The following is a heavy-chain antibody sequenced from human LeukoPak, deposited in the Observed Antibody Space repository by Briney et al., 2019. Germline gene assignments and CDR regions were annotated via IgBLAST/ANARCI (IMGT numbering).Heavy chain of an antibody. Sequence: SETLSLTCTVSGGSTSSSSYYWGWIRQPPGKGLEWIGSIYYSGSTYYNPSLKSRVTISVDTSKHQFSLKLSSVTAADTAVYYCARVDYYDSSGLGEWGQGTLVTVSS. CDR2: IYYSGST. V-gene: IGHV4-39*07. D-gene: IGHD3-22*01. J-gene: IGHJ4*02. CDR1: GGSTSSSSYY. CDR3: ARVDYYDSSGLGE.